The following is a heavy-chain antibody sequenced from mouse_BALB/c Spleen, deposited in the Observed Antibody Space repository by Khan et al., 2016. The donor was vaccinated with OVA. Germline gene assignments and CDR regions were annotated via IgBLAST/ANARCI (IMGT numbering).Heavy chain of an antibody. V-gene: IGHV2-6-4*01. J-gene: IGHJ4*01. CDR3: ARAYYRDDGYYAMDY. D-gene: IGHD2-14*01. CDR1: GFSLSRYI. CDR2: IWVVGGT. Sequence: LHLQESELALVPPSQSLSITYTFSGFSLSRYILHWFRNPPEKVLEWLGMIWVVGGTAYISALKSRLSISKDNSKSQVFLKMNRLQTDDTAMYYCARAYYRDDGYYAMDYWGQGTSVTVSS.